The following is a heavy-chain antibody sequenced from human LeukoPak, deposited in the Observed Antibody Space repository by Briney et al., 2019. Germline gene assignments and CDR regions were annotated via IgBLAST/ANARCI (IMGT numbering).Heavy chain of an antibody. D-gene: IGHD6-6*01. Sequence: PSETLSLTCTVSGGSISSYYWSWIRQPPGKGLEWIGYIYYSGSTNYNPSLKSRVTISVDTSKNQFSLKRSSVTAADTAVYYCARTYSSSLIWFDPWGQGTLVTVSS. J-gene: IGHJ5*02. CDR1: GGSISSYY. V-gene: IGHV4-59*08. CDR3: ARTYSSSLIWFDP. CDR2: IYYSGST.